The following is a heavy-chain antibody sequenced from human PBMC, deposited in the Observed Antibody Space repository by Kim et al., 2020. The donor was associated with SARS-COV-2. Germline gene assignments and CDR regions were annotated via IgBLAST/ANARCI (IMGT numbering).Heavy chain of an antibody. D-gene: IGHD3-22*01. Sequence: GGSLRLSCAASGFTFSSYGMHWVRQAPGKGLEWVAVIWYDGSNKYYADSVKGRFTISRDNSKNTLYLQMNSLRAEDTAVYYCARDLLRSSVIVETFDYWGQGTLVTVSS. CDR1: GFTFSSYG. J-gene: IGHJ4*02. CDR2: IWYDGSNK. CDR3: ARDLLRSSVIVETFDY. V-gene: IGHV3-33*01.